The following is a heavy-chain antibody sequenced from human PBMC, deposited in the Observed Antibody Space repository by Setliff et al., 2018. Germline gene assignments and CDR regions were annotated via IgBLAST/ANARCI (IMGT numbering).Heavy chain of an antibody. V-gene: IGHV4-61*05. D-gene: IGHD3-22*01. CDR3: ARHRRDSSGNYFVGLYYFDY. Sequence: SETLSLTCSVSGGSITSGGGFYWAWIRQPPGKELEWIGYIYYGGTTNYNPSLKSRVSISLDTPKSQFSLRLSSLTAADTAVYYCARHRRDSSGNYFVGLYYFDYWGQGTPVTVPS. CDR1: GGSITSGGGFY. CDR2: IYYGGTT. J-gene: IGHJ4*02.